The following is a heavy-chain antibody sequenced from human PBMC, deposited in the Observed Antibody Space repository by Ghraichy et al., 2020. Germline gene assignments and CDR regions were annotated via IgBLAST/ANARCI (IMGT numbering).Heavy chain of an antibody. CDR2: MNPNSGNT. CDR3: ARRALGGLQYYYYYYMDV. CDR1: GYTFTSYD. J-gene: IGHJ6*03. V-gene: IGHV1-8*01. D-gene: IGHD5-24*01. Sequence: ASVKVSCKASGYTFTSYDINWVRQATGQGLEWMGWMNPNSGNTGYAQKFQGRVTMTRNTSISTAYMELSSLRSEDTAVYYCARRALGGLQYYYYYYMDVWGKGTTVTVSS.